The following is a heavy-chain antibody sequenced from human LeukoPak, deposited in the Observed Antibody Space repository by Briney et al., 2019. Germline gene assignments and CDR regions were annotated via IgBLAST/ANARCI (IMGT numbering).Heavy chain of an antibody. CDR3: TRGFLEWPTGYYFDY. V-gene: IGHV3-49*04. J-gene: IGHJ4*02. CDR2: IRSKAYGGTT. Sequence: PGGSLRLSCTASGFTFGDYAMSWVRQAPGKGLEWVVFIRSKAYGGTTEYAASVKGRFTISRDDSKSIAYLQMNSLKTEDTAVYYCTRGFLEWPTGYYFDYWGQGTLVTVSS. CDR1: GFTFGDYA. D-gene: IGHD3-3*01.